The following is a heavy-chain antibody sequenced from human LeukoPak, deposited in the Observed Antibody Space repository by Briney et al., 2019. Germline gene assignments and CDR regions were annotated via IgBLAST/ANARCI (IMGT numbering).Heavy chain of an antibody. Sequence: PSETLSLTCAVSGYSISSGYYWGWIRQPPGKGLEWIGSIYHSGSTYYNPSLKSRVTMSVDTSKNQFSLKLSSVTAADTAVYYCAGELGWEPKWGQGTLVTVSS. CDR1: GYSISSGYY. J-gene: IGHJ4*02. CDR2: IYHSGST. CDR3: AGELGWEPK. D-gene: IGHD4-23*01. V-gene: IGHV4-38-2*02.